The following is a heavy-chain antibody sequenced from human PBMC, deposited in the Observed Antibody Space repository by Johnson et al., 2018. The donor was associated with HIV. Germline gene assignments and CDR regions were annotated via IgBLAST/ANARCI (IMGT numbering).Heavy chain of an antibody. Sequence: QVQLVESGGGVVQPGRSLRLSCAASGFTFSSYAMHWVRQAPGKGLEWVAVISSDGSNKYYADSVKGRFTISRDNSKNTLYLQMNSLRAEDMAVYYCARGIMITFGGVIPNDAFDIWGQGTMVTVSS. J-gene: IGHJ3*02. D-gene: IGHD3-16*02. CDR3: ARGIMITFGGVIPNDAFDI. CDR1: GFTFSSYA. V-gene: IGHV3-30*04. CDR2: ISSDGSNK.